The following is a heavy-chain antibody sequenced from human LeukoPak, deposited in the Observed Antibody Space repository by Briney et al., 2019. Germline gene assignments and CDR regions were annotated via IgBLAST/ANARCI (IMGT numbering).Heavy chain of an antibody. CDR1: GFPFSSYG. V-gene: IGHV3-33*01. J-gene: IGHJ4*02. D-gene: IGHD6-19*01. CDR2: LVYDARS. CDR3: ARDLSAAFDF. Sequence: GTSLRLSCAASGFPFSSYGMHWVRQAPGKGLEWVARLVYDARSDYANSVKGRFSISRDDSKDTLFLDMSNLRVEDTALYYCARDLSAAFDFWGQGVLVTVSS.